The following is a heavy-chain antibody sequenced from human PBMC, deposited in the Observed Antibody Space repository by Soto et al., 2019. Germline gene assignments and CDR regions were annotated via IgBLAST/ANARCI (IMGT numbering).Heavy chain of an antibody. CDR1: GFTFSSYA. CDR3: ARRYSSSSSTDY. V-gene: IGHV3-23*01. CDR2: ISGSGGST. Sequence: PGGSLRLSCAASGFTFSSYAMSWVRQAPGKGLEWVSAISGSGGSTYYADSVKGRFTISRDNSKNTLYLQMNSLRAEDTAVYYCARRYSSSSSTDYWGQGTLVTVSS. D-gene: IGHD6-6*01. J-gene: IGHJ4*02.